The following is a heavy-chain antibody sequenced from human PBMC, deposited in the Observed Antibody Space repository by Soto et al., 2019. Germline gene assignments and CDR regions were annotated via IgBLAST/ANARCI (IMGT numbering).Heavy chain of an antibody. D-gene: IGHD2-15*01. V-gene: IGHV3-23*01. Sequence: PGGSLRLSCAASGFSLSTCAMTWVRQAPGKGLEWVLCISGSGDTTYYADSVKGRFTISRDTSKNTVYLQMNSLRVDDAAVYYCAKGHPGGSCYSGLDCWGQGTLVTVSS. CDR3: AKGHPGGSCYSGLDC. CDR2: ISGSGDTT. J-gene: IGHJ4*02. CDR1: GFSLSTCA.